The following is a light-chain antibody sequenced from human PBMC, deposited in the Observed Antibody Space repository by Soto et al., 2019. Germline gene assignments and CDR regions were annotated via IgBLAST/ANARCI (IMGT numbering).Light chain of an antibody. CDR2: DAS. V-gene: IGKV1-5*01. J-gene: IGKJ1*01. Sequence: DIQMTQSPSTLSASVGDRVSIACRASQSISSSLAWYQQNPGKAPKLLIYDASSLESGVPSMFSGSGSGTEFTLTINSLQPQDFATYYCQQYHRYSWTFGQGTKVEIK. CDR3: QQYHRYSWT. CDR1: QSISSS.